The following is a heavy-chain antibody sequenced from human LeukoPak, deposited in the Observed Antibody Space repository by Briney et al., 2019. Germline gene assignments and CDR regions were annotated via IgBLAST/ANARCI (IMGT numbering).Heavy chain of an antibody. J-gene: IGHJ3*02. V-gene: IGHV4-59*01. Sequence: SETLSLTCTVSGGSISSYYWSWIRQPPGKGLEWIGYIYYSGSTNYNPSLKSRVTLSVDTSKNQFSLKLSSVTAADTAVYYCAREGYSGYGDAFDIWGQGTMVTVSS. D-gene: IGHD5-12*01. CDR2: IYYSGST. CDR3: AREGYSGYGDAFDI. CDR1: GGSISSYY.